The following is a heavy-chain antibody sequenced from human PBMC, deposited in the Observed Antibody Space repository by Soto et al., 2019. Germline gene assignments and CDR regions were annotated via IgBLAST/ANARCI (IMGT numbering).Heavy chain of an antibody. CDR1: GVSINNNY. D-gene: IGHD3-16*02. J-gene: IGHJ3*02. CDR2: IYFIGIT. CDR3: ARGNYDYFGGNYRYVGGAFDI. V-gene: IGHV4-59*01. Sequence: QVQLQQSGPGLVRPSETLSLSCTVSGVSINNNYWSWVRQPPGKGLEWIGYIYFIGITNYNPSLKSRVSISVDTSKDQVSLKLTSVTAADTAIYYCARGNYDYFGGNYRYVGGAFDIWGPGTVVTVSS.